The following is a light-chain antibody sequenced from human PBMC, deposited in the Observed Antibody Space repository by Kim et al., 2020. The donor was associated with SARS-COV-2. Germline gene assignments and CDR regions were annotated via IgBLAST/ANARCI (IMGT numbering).Light chain of an antibody. CDR2: DVS. Sequence: ASVGDIFTNTCQATQVIKKFLNWYQQRPGKAPELLIYDVSYFQTGVPSRFSGSGYGTHFTLTISSLQPEDVATYYCQPNDNFPITFCQGTRLEIK. CDR3: QPNDNFPIT. J-gene: IGKJ5*01. CDR1: QVIKKF. V-gene: IGKV1-33*01.